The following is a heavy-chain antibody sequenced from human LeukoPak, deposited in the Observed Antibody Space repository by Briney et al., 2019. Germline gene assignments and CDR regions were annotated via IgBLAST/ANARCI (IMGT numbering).Heavy chain of an antibody. J-gene: IGHJ5*02. CDR3: ARDTVRGEVWFDP. CDR2: INTNTGNP. D-gene: IGHD3-10*01. Sequence: ASVKVSCKASEYTFTNYAMNWVRQAPGQGLEWMGWINTNTGNPTYAQAFTGRFVFSFDTSVSTAYLQISSLKAEDTAVYYCARDTVRGEVWFDPWGQGTLVTVSS. CDR1: EYTFTNYA. V-gene: IGHV7-4-1*02.